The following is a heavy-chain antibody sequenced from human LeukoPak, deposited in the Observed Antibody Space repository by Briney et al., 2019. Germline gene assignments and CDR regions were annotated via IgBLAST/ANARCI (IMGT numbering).Heavy chain of an antibody. J-gene: IGHJ5*02. CDR3: ARDFRRWFDP. Sequence: SGTLSPTCTVSGGSISSYYWSWIRQPPGKGLEWIGYIYYSGSTNYNPSLKSRVTISVDTSKNQFSLKLSSVTAADTAVYYCARDFRRWFDPWGQGTLVTVSS. V-gene: IGHV4-59*01. CDR1: GGSISSYY. CDR2: IYYSGST.